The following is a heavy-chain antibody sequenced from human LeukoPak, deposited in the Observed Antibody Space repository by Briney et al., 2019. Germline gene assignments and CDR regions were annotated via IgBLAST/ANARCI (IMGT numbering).Heavy chain of an antibody. V-gene: IGHV3-21*01. Sequence: GWSLRLSCAASGFTFSSYSMNWVRQAPGKGLEGGSSISRSSSYIYYADSVKGRFTISRDNAKNSLYLQMNSLRAEDTAVYYCARGEIHSGSYYDYWGQGTLVTVSS. CDR3: ARGEIHSGSYYDY. CDR2: ISRSSSYI. D-gene: IGHD1-26*01. J-gene: IGHJ4*02. CDR1: GFTFSSYS.